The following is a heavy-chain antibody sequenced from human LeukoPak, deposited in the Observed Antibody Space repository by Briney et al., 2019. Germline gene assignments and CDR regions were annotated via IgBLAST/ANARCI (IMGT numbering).Heavy chain of an antibody. CDR1: GYTFTGYY. CDR3: ARDVRAVAGHFDY. CDR2: INPNRGGT. V-gene: IGHV1-2*02. Sequence: EASVKVSCKASGYTFTGYYMHWVRQAPGQGLEWMGWINPNRGGTNYAQKFQGRVTMTRDTSISTAYMELSRLRSDDTAVYYCARDVRAVAGHFDYWGQGTLVTVSS. D-gene: IGHD6-19*01. J-gene: IGHJ4*02.